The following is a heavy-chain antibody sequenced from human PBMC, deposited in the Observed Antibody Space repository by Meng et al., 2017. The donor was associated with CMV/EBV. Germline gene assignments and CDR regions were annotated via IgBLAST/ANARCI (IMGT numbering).Heavy chain of an antibody. CDR2: ISSSSSYI. CDR1: GFTFSSYS. Sequence: GESLRISCAASGFTFSSYSMNWVRQAPGKGLEWVSSISSSSSYIYYADSVKGRFTISRDNAKNSLHLQMNSLRAEDTAVYYCARESRGPRITGTDYWGQGTLVTVSS. D-gene: IGHD1-20*01. J-gene: IGHJ4*02. CDR3: ARESRGPRITGTDY. V-gene: IGHV3-21*01.